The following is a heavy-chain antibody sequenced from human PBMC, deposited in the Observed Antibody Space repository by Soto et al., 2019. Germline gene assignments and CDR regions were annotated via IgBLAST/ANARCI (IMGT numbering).Heavy chain of an antibody. J-gene: IGHJ2*01. CDR2: IYYSGST. CDR3: ASSSYSSSSGWYFDL. D-gene: IGHD6-6*01. CDR1: GGSISSGGYY. Sequence: QVQLQESGPGLVKPSQTLSLTCTVSGGSISSGGYYWTWIRQHPGKGLEWIGYIYYSGSTYYNPSLKSRVTISVDTSKNQFSLKLRSVTAADTAVYYCASSSYSSSSGWYFDLWGRGTLVTVSS. V-gene: IGHV4-31*03.